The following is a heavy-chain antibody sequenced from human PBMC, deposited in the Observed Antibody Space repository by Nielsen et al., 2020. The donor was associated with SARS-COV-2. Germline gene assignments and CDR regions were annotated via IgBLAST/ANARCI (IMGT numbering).Heavy chain of an antibody. CDR2: IYYSGST. D-gene: IGHD1-26*01. Sequence: WIRQPPGKGLEWIGYIYYSGSTNYNPSLKSRVTISVDTSKNQFSLKLSSVTAADTAVYYCARHPSPQFLATPVYYYGVDVWGQGTTVTVSS. J-gene: IGHJ6*02. CDR3: ARHPSPQFLATPVYYYGVDV. V-gene: IGHV4-61*07.